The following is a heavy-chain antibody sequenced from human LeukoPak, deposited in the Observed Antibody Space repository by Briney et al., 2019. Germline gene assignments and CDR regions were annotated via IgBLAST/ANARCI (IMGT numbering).Heavy chain of an antibody. CDR1: GFTFSSYS. CDR3: AREVGTTVPWFDP. CDR2: ISSSSSYI. D-gene: IGHD1-7*01. Sequence: PGGSLRLSCAASGFTFSSYSMNWVRQAPGKGLEWVSSISSSSSYIYYADSVKGRFTISRDNAKNSLYLQMNSLRAEDTAVYYCAREVGTTVPWFDPWGQGTLVTVYS. V-gene: IGHV3-21*01. J-gene: IGHJ5*02.